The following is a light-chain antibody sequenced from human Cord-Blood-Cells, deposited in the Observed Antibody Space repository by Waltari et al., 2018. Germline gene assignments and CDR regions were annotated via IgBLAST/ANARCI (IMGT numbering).Light chain of an antibody. CDR3: QQSYSTPYT. V-gene: IGKV1-39*01. J-gene: IGKJ2*01. CDR2: AAS. Sequence: DITKTPSTSSLSASVGDSVTITCRASQSSSSYLNWYQQKPAQAPKILIYAASSLQSGVPSRFSGSGSWTDFTLTISSLQPEDFATYYCQQSYSTPYTFGQGTKLEIK. CDR1: QSSSSY.